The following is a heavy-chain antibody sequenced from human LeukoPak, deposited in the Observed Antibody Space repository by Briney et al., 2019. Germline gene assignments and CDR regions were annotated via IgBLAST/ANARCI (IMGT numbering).Heavy chain of an antibody. CDR2: INPDNGGT. Sequence: ASVSVSCTASRYTFTGDYIHRVRQGPGQGHEWMGWINPDNGGTNNAQNFQGRVTMTRDTSINTAYMEVSRLKSDDTAVYYCAREAPDIVVVVTAALRRSWFDPWGQGTLVTVSA. J-gene: IGHJ5*02. D-gene: IGHD2-15*01. CDR1: RYTFTGDY. V-gene: IGHV1-2*02. CDR3: AREAPDIVVVVTAALRRSWFDP.